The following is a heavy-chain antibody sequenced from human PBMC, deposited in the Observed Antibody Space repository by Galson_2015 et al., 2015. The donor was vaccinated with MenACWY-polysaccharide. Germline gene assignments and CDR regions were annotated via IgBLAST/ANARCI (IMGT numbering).Heavy chain of an antibody. J-gene: IGHJ6*02. D-gene: IGHD5-18*01. CDR2: INSDGGYT. CDR3: ARRREDSYGYYYYGMDV. Sequence: RLSCAASGFSFSAYWMHWVRQAPGKGLEWVSRINSDGGYTNYADSVKGRFTISRDNTKNTLYLQVNSLRAEDTAVYYCARRREDSYGYYYYGMDVWGQGTTVTVSS. CDR1: GFSFSAYW. V-gene: IGHV3-74*01.